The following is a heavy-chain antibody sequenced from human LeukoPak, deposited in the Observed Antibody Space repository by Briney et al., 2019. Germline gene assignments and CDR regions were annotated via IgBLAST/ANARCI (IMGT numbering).Heavy chain of an antibody. CDR3: AKGPLYYYGDNAWFGP. CDR1: GFTFSSSA. J-gene: IGHJ5*02. Sequence: GGSLTLSCAASGFTFSSSAMHWVRQAPGKGLEWVAVVFSDGTYKYYADSVKGRFTISRDNSKNMLFLQMNSLRAEDTAVYYCAKGPLYYYGDNAWFGPWGRGTLVTVSS. V-gene: IGHV3-30*18. D-gene: IGHD4-17*01. CDR2: VFSDGTYK.